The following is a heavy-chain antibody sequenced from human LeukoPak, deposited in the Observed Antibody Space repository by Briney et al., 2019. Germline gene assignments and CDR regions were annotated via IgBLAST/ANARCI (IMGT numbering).Heavy chain of an antibody. CDR3: AKVTYYDFWSGPTGLDY. Sequence: GGSLRLSCVASGFSFSNYAMSWVRQAPGKGLEWVSGISGSGHSSYYADSVKGRFTISRDNSKNTLWLQMNSLRAEDTAVYYCAKVTYYDFWSGPTGLDYWGQGTLVTVSS. J-gene: IGHJ4*02. D-gene: IGHD3-3*01. CDR2: ISGSGHSS. V-gene: IGHV3-23*01. CDR1: GFSFSNYA.